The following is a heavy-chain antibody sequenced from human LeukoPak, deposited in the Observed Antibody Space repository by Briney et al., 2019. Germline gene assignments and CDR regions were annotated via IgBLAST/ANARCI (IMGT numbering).Heavy chain of an antibody. D-gene: IGHD6-13*01. CDR3: RRSGSSWYLHY. Sequence: PSQTLSLTCAVDGGSFSGFYWSWIRQPPRKVLEWIGAIIPSGSTNYNPSLKSGVTISVDTSKNQFTLKLSSLTPANPPFYNFRRSGSSWYLHYWGQGTLVTVSS. V-gene: IGHV4-34*12. J-gene: IGHJ4*02. CDR1: GGSFSGFY. CDR2: IIPSGST.